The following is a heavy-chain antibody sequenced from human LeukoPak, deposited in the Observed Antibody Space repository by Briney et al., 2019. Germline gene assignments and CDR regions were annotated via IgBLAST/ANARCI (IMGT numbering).Heavy chain of an antibody. V-gene: IGHV1-18*01. CDR3: ARDNLGFDY. CDR2: ISAYNGNT. D-gene: IGHD7-27*01. J-gene: IGHJ4*02. Sequence: ASVKVSCKASGYTFTSFGIIWVRQAPGQGLEWMGWISAYNGNTNYAQKVQGRITMTTDRSTSTAYMELRSLRPDDTAVYYCARDNLGFDYWGQGTLVTVSS. CDR1: GYTFTSFG.